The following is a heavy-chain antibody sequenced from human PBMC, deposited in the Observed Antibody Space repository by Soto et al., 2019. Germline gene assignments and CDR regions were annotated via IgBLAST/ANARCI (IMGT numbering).Heavy chain of an antibody. CDR1: GGSFSGYY. CDR3: ANEYYNFWSGYYRGHYFDY. V-gene: IGHV4-34*01. Sequence: PSETLSLTCAVYGGSFSGYYWSWIRQPPGKGLEWIGEINHSGSTNYNPSLKSRVTISVDTSKNQFSLKLSSVTAADTAVYYCANEYYNFWSGYYRGHYFDYWGQGTPVTVSS. J-gene: IGHJ4*02. D-gene: IGHD3-3*01. CDR2: INHSGST.